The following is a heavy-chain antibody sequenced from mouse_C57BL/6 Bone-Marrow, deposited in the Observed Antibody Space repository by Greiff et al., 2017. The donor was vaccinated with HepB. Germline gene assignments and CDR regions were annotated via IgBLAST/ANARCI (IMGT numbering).Heavy chain of an antibody. D-gene: IGHD2-4*01. CDR1: GFTFSDYG. CDR2: ISSGSGTI. J-gene: IGHJ1*03. V-gene: IGHV5-17*01. CDR3: ATAIYYDLYWYFDV. Sequence: EVQLQQSGGGLVKPGGSLKLSCAASGFTFSDYGMHWVRQAPEKGLEWVAYISSGSGTIYYADTVKGRFTISRDNAKNTLSLHMTSLRSEDTALYYCATAIYYDLYWYFDVWGTGTTVTVSS.